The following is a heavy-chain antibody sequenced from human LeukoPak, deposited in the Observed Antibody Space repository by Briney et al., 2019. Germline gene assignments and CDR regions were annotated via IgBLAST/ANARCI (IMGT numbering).Heavy chain of an antibody. CDR2: IYHSGST. V-gene: IGHV4-30-2*01. CDR3: ASVKWDLSFDY. D-gene: IGHD1-26*01. Sequence: TLSLTCTVSGGSISSGGYYWSWIRQPPGEGLEWIGYIYHSGSTYYNPSLKSRVTISEDTSNNQFFLKLSSVTAADTAVYYCASVKWDLSFDYWGQGTLVSVSS. J-gene: IGHJ4*02. CDR1: GGSISSGGYY.